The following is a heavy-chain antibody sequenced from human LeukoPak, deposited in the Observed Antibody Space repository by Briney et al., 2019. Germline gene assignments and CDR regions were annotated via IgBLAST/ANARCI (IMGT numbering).Heavy chain of an antibody. CDR3: ASDLIGDIVVVPAGY. Sequence: ASVKVSCKASGGTFSSYAISWVRQAPGQGLEWMGRIIPILGIANYAQKFQGRVTITADESTSTAYMELSSLRSEDTAVYYCASDLIGDIVVVPAGYWGQGTLVTVSS. CDR2: IIPILGIA. J-gene: IGHJ4*02. CDR1: GGTFSSYA. V-gene: IGHV1-69*04. D-gene: IGHD2-2*01.